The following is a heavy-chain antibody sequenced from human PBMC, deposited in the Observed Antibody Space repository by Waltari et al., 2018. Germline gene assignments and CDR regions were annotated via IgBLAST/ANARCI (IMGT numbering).Heavy chain of an antibody. J-gene: IGHJ4*02. V-gene: IGHV3-9*01. CDR2: ISWNSGSI. CDR1: GFHFDDHA. CDR3: TKDYQGAVTGLKGLGYFDY. D-gene: IGHD3-9*01. Sequence: EVQLVESGGGLVHPGRSLSLSCAGSGFHFDDHALTWVRQVPGKGLEWVSGISWNSGSIGYVDSVKGRFTISRDNAKKSLYLQMNNLRTEDTAFYYCTKDYQGAVTGLKGLGYFDYWGQGILVTVSS.